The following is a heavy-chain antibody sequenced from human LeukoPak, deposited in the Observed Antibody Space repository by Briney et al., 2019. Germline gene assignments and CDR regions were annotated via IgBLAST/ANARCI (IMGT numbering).Heavy chain of an antibody. J-gene: IGHJ4*02. CDR3: ARDRTYFDYVWGSYRSELYDY. CDR2: ISYDGSSK. D-gene: IGHD3-16*02. V-gene: IGHV3-30-3*01. Sequence: PGGSLRLSCAASGFTFSSYAMPWVRQAPGKGLEWVAVISYDGSSKYYADSVKGRFTISRDNSKNTLYLQMNSLRAEDTAVYYCARDRTYFDYVWGSYRSELYDYWGQGTLVTVSS. CDR1: GFTFSSYA.